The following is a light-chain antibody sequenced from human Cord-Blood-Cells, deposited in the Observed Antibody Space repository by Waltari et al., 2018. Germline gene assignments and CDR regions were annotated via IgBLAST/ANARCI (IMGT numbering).Light chain of an antibody. Sequence: QSALTQPASVSGSPGQSITISCTGPSSDVGSYNLVPWYQQHPGKAPKLMIYEVSKRPSGVSNRFSGSKSGNTASLTISGLQAEDEADYYCCSYAGSSTFYVFGTGTKVTVL. CDR1: SSDVGSYNL. CDR2: EVS. J-gene: IGLJ1*01. V-gene: IGLV2-23*02. CDR3: CSYAGSSTFYV.